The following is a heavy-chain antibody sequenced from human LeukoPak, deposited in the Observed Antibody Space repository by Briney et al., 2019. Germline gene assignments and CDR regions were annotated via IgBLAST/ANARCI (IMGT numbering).Heavy chain of an antibody. V-gene: IGHV3-30*04. CDR3: ARGRRVLLWFGESYYFDY. D-gene: IGHD3-10*01. CDR1: GFTFSSYA. Sequence: GGSLRLSCAASGFTFSSYAMHWVRQAPGKGLEWVAVISYDGSNKYYADSVKGRFTISRDNSKNTLYLQMNSLRAEDTAVYCCARGRRVLLWFGESYYFDYWGQGTLVTVSS. CDR2: ISYDGSNK. J-gene: IGHJ4*02.